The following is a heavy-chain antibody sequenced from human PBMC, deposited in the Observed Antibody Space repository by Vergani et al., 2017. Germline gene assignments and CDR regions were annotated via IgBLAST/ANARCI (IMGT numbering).Heavy chain of an antibody. V-gene: IGHV3-74*01. Sequence: EVQLVESGGGLIHPGGSLRLSCEGSGFSFSGYWMHWVRQSPEKGLVWVSRIKSDGSITYYADSVKGRFTISRDNSKNTLYLQMNSLRAEDTAVYYCAKQESQYCSSTSCSRYYYYYYMDVWGKGTTVTVSS. CDR2: IKSDGSIT. CDR3: AKQESQYCSSTSCSRYYYYYYMDV. D-gene: IGHD2-2*01. J-gene: IGHJ6*03. CDR1: GFSFSGYW.